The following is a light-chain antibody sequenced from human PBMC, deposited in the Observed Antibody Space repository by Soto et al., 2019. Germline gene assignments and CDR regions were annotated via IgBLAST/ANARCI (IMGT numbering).Light chain of an antibody. J-gene: IGKJ2*01. CDR3: QQYGSLPRT. Sequence: EIVLTQSPATLSLSPGERATLSCGASQRVTNSYVAWYQQKPGLPPRLLIFDTSARATGIPDRVSGSASGTDFTLTGSRVEPEDFAVYAGQQYGSLPRTFGQGTKLEIK. V-gene: IGKV3D-20*01. CDR1: QRVTNSY. CDR2: DTS.